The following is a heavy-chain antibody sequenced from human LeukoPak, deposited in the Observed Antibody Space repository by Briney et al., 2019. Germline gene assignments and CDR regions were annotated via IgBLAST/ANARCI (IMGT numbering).Heavy chain of an antibody. CDR1: GFTFSSYA. CDR2: IWYDGSNK. V-gene: IGHV3-33*08. Sequence: GGSLRLSCAASGFTFSSYAMHWVRQAPGKGLEWVAVIWYDGSNKYYADSVKGRFTISRDNSKNTLYLQMNSLRAEDTAVYYCARSVGGWYYFDYWGQGALVTVSS. CDR3: ARSVGGWYYFDY. D-gene: IGHD6-19*01. J-gene: IGHJ4*02.